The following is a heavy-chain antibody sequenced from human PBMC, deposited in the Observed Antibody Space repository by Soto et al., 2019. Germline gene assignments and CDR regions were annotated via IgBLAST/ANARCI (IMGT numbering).Heavy chain of an antibody. V-gene: IGHV3-21*01. D-gene: IGHD2-2*02. Sequence: GGSLRLSCAASGFTFSSYSMNWVRQAPGKGLEWVSSISSSSYIYYADSVKGRFTISRDNAKNSLYLQMNSLRAEDTAVYYCARDLDPVVPAAIGSDYYYYGMDVWGQGTTVTVSS. CDR2: ISSSSYI. CDR3: ARDLDPVVPAAIGSDYYYYGMDV. J-gene: IGHJ6*02. CDR1: GFTFSSYS.